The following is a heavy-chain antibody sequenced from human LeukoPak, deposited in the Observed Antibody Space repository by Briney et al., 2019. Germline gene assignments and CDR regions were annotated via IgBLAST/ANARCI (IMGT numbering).Heavy chain of an antibody. CDR2: IGRDSSYI. CDR1: GFAFSTHN. D-gene: IGHD3-3*02. CDR3: ASHFAQWGSHLFGY. J-gene: IGHJ4*02. Sequence: PGGSLRLSCAASGFAFSTHNMNWVRQAPGKGLEWVSSIGRDSSYIYYADSLKGRFTISRDNAKNSLYLQMNSLGAEDTAVYYRASHFAQWGSHLFGYWGQGILVTVSS. V-gene: IGHV3-21*01.